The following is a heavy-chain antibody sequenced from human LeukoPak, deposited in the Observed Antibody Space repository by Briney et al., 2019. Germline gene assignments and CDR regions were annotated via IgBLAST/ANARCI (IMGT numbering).Heavy chain of an antibody. CDR1: NDSITNSNW. CDR3: ARDLTDYYDSSGHYTVEHSFDY. Sequence: SGTLSLTCTVSNDSITNSNWWIWVRQPPGERLEWIGEIYHGGDTNYNPSLKSRLSMSVDTSKNQFSLKLSSVTAADTAVYYCARDLTDYYDSSGHYTVEHSFDYWGQGTLVTVSS. CDR2: IYHGGDT. J-gene: IGHJ4*02. V-gene: IGHV4-4*02. D-gene: IGHD3-22*01.